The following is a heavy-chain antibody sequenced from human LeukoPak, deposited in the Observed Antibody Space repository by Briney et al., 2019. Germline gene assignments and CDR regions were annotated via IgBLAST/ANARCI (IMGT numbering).Heavy chain of an antibody. J-gene: IGHJ4*02. CDR1: GFTFSSYG. V-gene: IGHV3-23*01. D-gene: IGHD5-12*01. Sequence: GGSLRLSCAASGFTFSSYGMSWVRQAPGKGLEWVSAISGSGGSTYYADSVKGRFTISRDNSKNTLYLQMNSLRAEDTAVYYCAKDQRLRDSYDPGGILDYWGQGTLVTVSS. CDR2: ISGSGGST. CDR3: AKDQRLRDSYDPGGILDY.